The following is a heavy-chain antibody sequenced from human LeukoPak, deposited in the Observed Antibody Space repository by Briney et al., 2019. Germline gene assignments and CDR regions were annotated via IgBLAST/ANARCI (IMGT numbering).Heavy chain of an antibody. CDR2: IYYSGST. D-gene: IGHD5-18*01. Sequence: SETLSLTCTVSGGSISSYYWSWTRQPPGKGLEWIGYIYYSGSTNYNPSLKSRVTISVDTSKNQFSLKLSSVTAADTAVYYCARQGYSYGYVDPRFDYWGQGTLVTVSS. CDR1: GGSISSYY. CDR3: ARQGYSYGYVDPRFDY. V-gene: IGHV4-59*08. J-gene: IGHJ4*02.